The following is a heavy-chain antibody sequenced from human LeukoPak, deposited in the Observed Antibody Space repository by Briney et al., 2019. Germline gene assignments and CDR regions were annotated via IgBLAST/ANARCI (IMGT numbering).Heavy chain of an antibody. CDR2: IYYSGST. J-gene: IGHJ4*02. Sequence: SETLSLTCTVSGGSISSSSYYWGWIRQPPGKGLEWIGSIYYSGSTYYNPSLKSRVTISVDTSKNQFSLKLSSVTAADTAVYYCARRVVVRKYYFDYWGQGTLVTVSS. CDR1: GGSISSSSYY. CDR3: ARRVVVRKYYFDY. V-gene: IGHV4-39*01. D-gene: IGHD2-21*01.